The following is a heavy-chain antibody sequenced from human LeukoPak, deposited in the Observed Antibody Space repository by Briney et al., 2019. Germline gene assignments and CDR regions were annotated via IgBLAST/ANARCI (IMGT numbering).Heavy chain of an antibody. CDR2: IIPIPGIA. J-gene: IGHJ5*02. D-gene: IGHD3-10*01. V-gene: IGHV1-69*04. CDR3: ARVRGFGELPTPNWFDP. Sequence: SVKVSCKASGGTFSSYAISWVRQAPGQGLEWMGRIIPIPGIASYAQKFQGRVTITADKSTSTAYMELSSLRSEDTAVYYCARVRGFGELPTPNWFDPWGQGTLVTVSS. CDR1: GGTFSSYA.